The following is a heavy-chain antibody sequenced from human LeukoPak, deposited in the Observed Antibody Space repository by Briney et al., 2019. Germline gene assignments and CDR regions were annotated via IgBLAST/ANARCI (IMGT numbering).Heavy chain of an antibody. CDR3: ANLDSTADAFDI. V-gene: IGHV4-39*01. CDR2: IYYSGST. D-gene: IGHD2-2*03. Sequence: SETLSLTCTVSGGSLSSSSYYWGWIRQPPGKGLEWIGSIYYSGSTYYNPSLKSRVTISVDTSKNQFSLKLSSVTAADTAVYYCANLDSTADAFDIWGQGTMVTVSS. CDR1: GGSLSSSSYY. J-gene: IGHJ3*02.